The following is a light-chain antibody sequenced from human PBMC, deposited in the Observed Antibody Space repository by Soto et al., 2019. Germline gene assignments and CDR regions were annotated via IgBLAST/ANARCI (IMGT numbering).Light chain of an antibody. CDR1: QSVSSNY. J-gene: IGKJ2*01. V-gene: IGKV3-20*01. CDR2: GAS. CDR3: QQYGSSPNT. Sequence: EIVLTQSPGTLSVSPGERVTLSCRASQSVSSNYLAWHQQRPGQAPRLLIYGASTRATGIPGKLSGSGSGTEFTLTIIGREPEDFAVYYCQQYGSSPNTFGQGTKVEIK.